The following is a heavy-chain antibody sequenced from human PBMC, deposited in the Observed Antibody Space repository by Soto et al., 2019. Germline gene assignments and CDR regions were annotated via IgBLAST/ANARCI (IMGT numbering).Heavy chain of an antibody. J-gene: IGHJ4*02. CDR3: ARDRGSYALDY. V-gene: IGHV1-18*01. CDR2: ISAYNGNT. D-gene: IGHD1-26*01. CDR1: GYTFTSYG. Sequence: QVQLVQSGAEVKKPGASVKVSCKASGYTFTSYGISWVRQAPGQGLEWMGWISAYNGNTNYAQKHQGRVTMTTDTPTSTAKMELRSLRSDDTAVYYCARDRGSYALDYWGQGTPVTVYS.